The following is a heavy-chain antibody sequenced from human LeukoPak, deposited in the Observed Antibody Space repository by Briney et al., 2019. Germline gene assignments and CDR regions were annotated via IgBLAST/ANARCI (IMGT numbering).Heavy chain of an antibody. J-gene: IGHJ5*02. D-gene: IGHD6-13*01. CDR3: ARAGENPIAAASGRVLNWFDP. Sequence: PSETLSLTCAVSGYSISSDYYWSWIRQPPGKGLEWIGEINHSGSTNYNPSLKSRVTISVDTSKNQFSLKLSSVTAADTAVYYCARAGENPIAAASGRVLNWFDPWGQGTLVTVSS. CDR2: INHSGST. V-gene: IGHV4-34*01. CDR1: GYSISSDYY.